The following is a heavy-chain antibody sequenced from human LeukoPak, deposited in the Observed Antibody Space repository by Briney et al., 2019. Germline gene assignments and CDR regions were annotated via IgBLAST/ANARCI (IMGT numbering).Heavy chain of an antibody. CDR3: ARGARTPSGYGSRTAGRANWFDP. Sequence: SETLSLTCTVSGGSISSYYWSWIRQPPGKGLEGIGEINHSGSTNYNPSLKSRVTISVDTSKNQFSLKLSSVTAADTAVYYCARGARTPSGYGSRTAGRANWFDPWGQGTLVTVSS. D-gene: IGHD5-12*01. CDR2: INHSGST. V-gene: IGHV4-34*01. J-gene: IGHJ5*02. CDR1: GGSISSYY.